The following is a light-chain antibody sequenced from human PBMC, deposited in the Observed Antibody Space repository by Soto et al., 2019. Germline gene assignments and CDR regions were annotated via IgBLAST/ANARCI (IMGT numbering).Light chain of an antibody. V-gene: IGKV3-15*01. J-gene: IGKJ5*01. CDR1: QSVSSN. CDR3: QHCNNWST. Sequence: EIVMTQSPATLSVSPGERATLSCRASQSVSSNLAWYQQKPGQAPRLLIYGASTRATGIPARFSGSGSGTEFTLTISSLQSEDFAVYYCQHCNNWSTFGQGARLEIK. CDR2: GAS.